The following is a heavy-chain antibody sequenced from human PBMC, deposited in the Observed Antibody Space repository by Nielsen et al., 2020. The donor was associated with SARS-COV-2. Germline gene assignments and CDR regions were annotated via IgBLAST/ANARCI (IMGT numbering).Heavy chain of an antibody. V-gene: IGHV3-15*01. CDR3: ARDILEHPTRGMDV. J-gene: IGHJ6*02. D-gene: IGHD1/OR15-1a*01. CDR1: GFTFTNAW. CDR2: IKSKTDGRTT. Sequence: GGSLRLSCAAPGFTFTNAWMSWVRQAPGKGLEWVGRIKSKTDGRTTDYAAPVKGRFTISRDDSKNTLYLQMNSLKTEDTAVYYCARDILEHPTRGMDVWGQGTTVTVSS.